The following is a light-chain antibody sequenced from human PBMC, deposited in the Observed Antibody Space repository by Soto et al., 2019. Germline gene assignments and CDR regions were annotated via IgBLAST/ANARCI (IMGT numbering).Light chain of an antibody. CDR1: RSNIEAGYD. V-gene: IGLV1-40*01. J-gene: IGLJ1*01. Sequence: QSVLTQPPSVSGAPGQRVTISCTGSRSNIEAGYDVHWYQHLPGTAPKLLIHDNSNRPSGVPDRFSGSKSGTSASLAITGLQAEDEADYYCQSYDSTLSVYVFGNGTKLTV. CDR2: DNS. CDR3: QSYDSTLSVYV.